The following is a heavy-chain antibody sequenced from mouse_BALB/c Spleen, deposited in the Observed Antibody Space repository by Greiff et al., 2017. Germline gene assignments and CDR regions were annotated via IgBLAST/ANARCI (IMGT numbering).Heavy chain of an antibody. CDR3: ARWDGNYGFAY. D-gene: IGHD2-1*01. Sequence: QVQLKESGAELARPGASVKLSCKASGYTFTSYWMQCVKQRPGQGLEWIGAIYPGDGDTRYTQKFKGKATLTADKSSSTAYMQLSSLASEDSAVYYCARWDGNYGFAYWGQGTLVTVSA. V-gene: IGHV1-87*01. J-gene: IGHJ3*01. CDR1: GYTFTSYW. CDR2: IYPGDGDT.